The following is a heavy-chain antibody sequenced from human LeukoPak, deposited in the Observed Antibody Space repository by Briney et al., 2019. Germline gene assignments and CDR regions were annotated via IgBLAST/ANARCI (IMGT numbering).Heavy chain of an antibody. CDR2: IYYSGST. D-gene: IGHD3-3*01. Sequence: PSETLSLTCTVSGGSISSYYWSWIRQPPGKGLEWIGYIYYSGSTNYNPSLKGRVTISVDTSKNQFSLKLSSVTAADTAVYYCARDRGDFWSGPLDYWGQGTLVTVSS. CDR3: ARDRGDFWSGPLDY. CDR1: GGSISSYY. J-gene: IGHJ4*02. V-gene: IGHV4-59*01.